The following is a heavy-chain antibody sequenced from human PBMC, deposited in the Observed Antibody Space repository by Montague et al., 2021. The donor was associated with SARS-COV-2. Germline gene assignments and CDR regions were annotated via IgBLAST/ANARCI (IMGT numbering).Heavy chain of an antibody. CDR2: IYYSGST. CDR1: GGSISSSSYY. Sequence: SETLSLTCTVSGGSISSSSYYWGWIRQPPGKGLEWIGSIYYSGSTYYNPSLKSRVTISVDTSKNQFSLKLSSVTAADTAVYYCASQPVLIRFGGLVRGGGLDVWGQGTPVTVSS. J-gene: IGHJ6*02. D-gene: IGHD3-10*01. CDR3: ASQPVLIRFGGLVRGGGLDV. V-gene: IGHV4-39*01.